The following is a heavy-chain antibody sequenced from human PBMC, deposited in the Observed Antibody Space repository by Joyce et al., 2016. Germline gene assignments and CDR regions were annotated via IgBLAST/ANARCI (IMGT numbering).Heavy chain of an antibody. CDR2: IRSEADGGTT. J-gene: IGHJ4*02. D-gene: IGHD3-16*01. Sequence: EVQLVESGGGLVKPGGSLRLSCAASGLTFTGAWMSWVRQAPGKGLEWLGRIRSEADGGTTDYAAPVKGRFTISRDVSKKTLYLQIHSLKTEDTAVYYCTTYRLWAVLGIMGEYWGQGTLVTVSS. CDR1: GLTFTGAW. V-gene: IGHV3-15*01. CDR3: TTYRLWAVLGIMGEY.